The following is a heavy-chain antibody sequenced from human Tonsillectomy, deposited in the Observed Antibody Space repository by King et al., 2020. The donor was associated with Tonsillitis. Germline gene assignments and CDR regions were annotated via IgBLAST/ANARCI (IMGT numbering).Heavy chain of an antibody. Sequence: VQLVQSGAEVKKPGESLKIYCKGSGYSFTRYWIVWVRQMPGKVLEWIGIIYPGDSEIRYSSSFQVHVTISADKSISTAFLQWSRLKASDSAIYYCARYDSTGAGAFDIWGQGTMVTVSS. CDR3: ARYDSTGAGAFDI. V-gene: IGHV5-51*01. CDR2: IYPGDSEI. J-gene: IGHJ3*02. CDR1: GYSFTRYW. D-gene: IGHD3-22*01.